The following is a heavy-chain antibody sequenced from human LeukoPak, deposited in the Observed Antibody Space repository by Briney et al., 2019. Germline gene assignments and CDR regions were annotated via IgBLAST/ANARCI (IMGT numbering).Heavy chain of an antibody. D-gene: IGHD4-17*01. Sequence: PGGSLRLSCAASGFAFSSYAMSWVRQAPGKGLEWVSYISSSSTTIYYADSVKGRFTISRDSAKNSLYLQMNSLRDEDTAVYYCARDRPSDYGDYFDNWGQGTLVTVSS. CDR1: GFAFSSYA. V-gene: IGHV3-48*02. J-gene: IGHJ4*02. CDR2: ISSSSTTI. CDR3: ARDRPSDYGDYFDN.